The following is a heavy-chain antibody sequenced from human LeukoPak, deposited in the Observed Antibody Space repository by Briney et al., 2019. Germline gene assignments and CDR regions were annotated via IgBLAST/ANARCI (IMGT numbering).Heavy chain of an antibody. V-gene: IGHV6-1*01. CDR2: TYYRSKWYN. Sequence: SSQTLSLTCAISGDSVSSNSTAWNWIRQSPSRGLEWLGRTYYRSKWYNDYTVSVKSRITFDPDTSKNQFSLHLNSVTPEDTAVYYSARKRLSADSFDIWGQGTLVTVSS. J-gene: IGHJ3*02. CDR3: ARKRLSADSFDI. CDR1: GDSVSSNSTA. D-gene: IGHD4/OR15-4a*01.